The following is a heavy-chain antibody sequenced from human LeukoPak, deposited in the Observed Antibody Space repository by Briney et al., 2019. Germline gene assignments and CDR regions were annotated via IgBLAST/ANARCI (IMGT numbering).Heavy chain of an antibody. V-gene: IGHV3-30*02. CDR1: GFTFSSYV. D-gene: IGHD1-26*01. J-gene: IGHJ4*02. Sequence: GGSLRLSCAASGFTFSSYVLHWVRQAPGKGREWVAFIRYDATGQYYADSVTGRFTISRDNSKSMLYLQMNSLRPEDTAMYYCAKIGPIVGDVVYFWGQGSLVTVSS. CDR2: IRYDATGQ. CDR3: AKIGPIVGDVVYF.